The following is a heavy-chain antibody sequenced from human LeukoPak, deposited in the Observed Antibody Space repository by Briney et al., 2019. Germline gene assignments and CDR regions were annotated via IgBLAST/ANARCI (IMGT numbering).Heavy chain of an antibody. CDR3: AREHDVLTGFGFDY. V-gene: IGHV1-3*01. D-gene: IGHD3-9*01. CDR2: INVATGNT. J-gene: IGHJ4*02. CDR1: GFTFSSYS. Sequence: GGSLRLSCAASGFTFSSYSMNWVRQAPGQRLEWLGWINVATGNTKYSQKFQDRLTISRDTSASIAYMELSRLRPEDTAVYFCAREHDVLTGFGFDYWGQGTPVTVSS.